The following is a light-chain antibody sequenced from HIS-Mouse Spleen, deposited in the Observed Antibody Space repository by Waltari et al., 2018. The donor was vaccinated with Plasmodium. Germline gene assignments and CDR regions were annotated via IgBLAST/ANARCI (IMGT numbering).Light chain of an antibody. CDR2: GAS. J-gene: IGKJ1*01. V-gene: IGKV3-15*01. CDR1: QSFSSN. Sequence: EIVMTQSPATLSVSPGERATLSCRASQSFSSNLAWYQQKPGQAPRRLIYGASTRATGIPARFSGSGSGTEFTLTISSLQSEDFAVYYCQQYNNWPRTFGQGTKVEIK. CDR3: QQYNNWPRT.